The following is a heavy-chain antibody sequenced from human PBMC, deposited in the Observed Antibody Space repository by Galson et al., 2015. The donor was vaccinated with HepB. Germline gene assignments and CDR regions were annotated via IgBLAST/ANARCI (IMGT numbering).Heavy chain of an antibody. Sequence: SLRLSCAASGFTFSSYGMHWVRQAPGKGLEWVAVISYDGSNKYYADSVKGRFTISRDNSKNTLYLQMNSLRAEDTAVYYCAKDIREYQLLYLDAFDIWGQGTMVTVSS. CDR2: ISYDGSNK. CDR1: GFTFSSYG. V-gene: IGHV3-30*18. J-gene: IGHJ3*02. D-gene: IGHD2-2*02. CDR3: AKDIREYQLLYLDAFDI.